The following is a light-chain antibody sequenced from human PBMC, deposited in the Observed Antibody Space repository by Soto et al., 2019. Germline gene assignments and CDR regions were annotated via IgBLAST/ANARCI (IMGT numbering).Light chain of an antibody. Sequence: HSALTQPASVSGSPGQSITISCTGTSSDVGGYNYVSWYQQHPGKAPKLMIYDVSNRPSGVSNRFFGSKSGNTASLTISGLQAEDEADYYCSSYTSSSTYVFGTGTKVTVL. CDR2: DVS. CDR3: SSYTSSSTYV. V-gene: IGLV2-14*01. CDR1: SSDVGGYNY. J-gene: IGLJ1*01.